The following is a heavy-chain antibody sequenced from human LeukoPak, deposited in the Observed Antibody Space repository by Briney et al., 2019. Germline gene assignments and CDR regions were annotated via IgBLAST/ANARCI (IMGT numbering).Heavy chain of an antibody. CDR3: ARVRLREGYGMDV. CDR2: ISSSSSYI. V-gene: IGHV3-21*01. D-gene: IGHD5-12*01. J-gene: IGHJ6*02. Sequence: GGSLRLSCAASGFTFSSYSMNWVHQAPGKGLEWVSSISSSSSYIYYADSVKGRFTISRDNAKNSLYLQMNSLRAEDTAVYYCARVRLREGYGMDVWGQGTTVTVSS. CDR1: GFTFSSYS.